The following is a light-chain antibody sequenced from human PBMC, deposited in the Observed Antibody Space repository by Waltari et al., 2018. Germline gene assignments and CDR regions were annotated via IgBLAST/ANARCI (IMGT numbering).Light chain of an antibody. Sequence: SYELTQPPSVSVSPGQTASITCSGDKLGDTYACWYQQKPGQSPVLVIYQDSKRPSGIPERFSGSNSGNTATLTISGTQAMDEADYYCQAWDSSTASFGTGTKVTVL. J-gene: IGLJ1*01. CDR3: QAWDSSTAS. V-gene: IGLV3-1*01. CDR1: KLGDTY. CDR2: QDS.